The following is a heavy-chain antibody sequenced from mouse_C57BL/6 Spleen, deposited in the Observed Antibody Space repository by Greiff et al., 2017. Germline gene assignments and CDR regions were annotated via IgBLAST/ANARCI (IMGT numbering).Heavy chain of an antibody. CDR1: GYTFTSYG. D-gene: IGHD1-1*01. J-gene: IGHJ1*03. Sequence: QVQLQQSGAELARPGASVKLSCKASGYTFTSYGISWVKQRTGQGLEWIGEIYPRSGNTYYNEKFKGKATLTADKSSSTAYMELRGLTSEDSAVYFWASGSSSNWYFDVWGTGTTVTVSS. CDR3: ASGSSSNWYFDV. V-gene: IGHV1-81*01. CDR2: IYPRSGNT.